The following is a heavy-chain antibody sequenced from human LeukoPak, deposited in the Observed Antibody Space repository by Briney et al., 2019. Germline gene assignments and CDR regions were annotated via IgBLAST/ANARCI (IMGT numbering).Heavy chain of an antibody. J-gene: IGHJ4*02. V-gene: IGHV3-23*01. CDR2: IGAGDKYT. D-gene: IGHD5-12*01. CDR1: GFTLRNYA. CDR3: AKKGLRVFDY. Sequence: GGSLRLSCAASGFTLRNYAMSWVRQAPGKGLEWVSSIGAGDKYTYHIDSVKGRFTITRDNSKNTLYLQMNSLRAEDTAVYYCAKKGLRVFDYWGQGTLVTVSS.